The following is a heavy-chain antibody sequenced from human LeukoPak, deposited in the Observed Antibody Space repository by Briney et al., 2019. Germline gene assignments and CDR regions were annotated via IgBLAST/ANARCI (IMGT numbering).Heavy chain of an antibody. J-gene: IGHJ6*02. Sequence: ASVKVSCKASGYTFTGYYMHWVRQAPGQGLGWMGRINPNSGGTNYAQKFQGRVTMTRDTSTSTAYMELRSLRSDDTAVYYCVRDRGEWIDQYYGMDVWGQGTTVTVSS. CDR3: VRDRGEWIDQYYGMDV. D-gene: IGHD3-10*01. CDR2: INPNSGGT. CDR1: GYTFTGYY. V-gene: IGHV1-2*06.